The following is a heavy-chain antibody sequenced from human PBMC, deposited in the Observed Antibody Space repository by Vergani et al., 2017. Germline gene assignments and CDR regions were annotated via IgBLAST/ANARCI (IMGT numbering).Heavy chain of an antibody. CDR2: IYTSGST. Sequence: QVQLQESGPGLVKPSQTLSLTCTVSGGSISSGSYYWSWIRQPAGKGLEWIGRIYTSGSTNYNPSLKSRVTISVDTSKNQFSLKLSSVTAADTAVYYCAAGXKRPWGQGTLVTVSS. CDR1: GGSISSGSYY. V-gene: IGHV4-61*02. J-gene: IGHJ5*02. CDR3: AAGXKRP.